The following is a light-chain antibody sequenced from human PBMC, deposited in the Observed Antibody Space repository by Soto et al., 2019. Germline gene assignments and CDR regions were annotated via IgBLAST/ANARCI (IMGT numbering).Light chain of an antibody. CDR2: AIS. CDR1: SSDVGSYNL. J-gene: IGLJ2*01. Sequence: QSVLTQAASVSGSPGQSVTISCTGVSSDVGSYNLVSWYQQHPGKAPKLLIYAISERPSGISNRFSGSRSGNTASLTIAGLQGEDEADYSCSHTHPYGDVEFGEGTKVTVL. CDR3: SHTHPYGDVE. V-gene: IGLV2-23*02.